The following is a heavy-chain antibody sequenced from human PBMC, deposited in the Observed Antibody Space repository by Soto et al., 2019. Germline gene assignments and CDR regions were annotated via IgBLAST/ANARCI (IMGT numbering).Heavy chain of an antibody. CDR1: GGTFSNHA. Sequence: GAAVKASCKASGGTFSNHAINWVRQAPGQGLEWMGRIIPIFSTTNYAQKFQGRVTFTADESTITAYMEVSSLKHDDTAVYYCAREVAADGTFREDVFDIWGQGTLVTVSS. CDR2: IIPIFSTT. J-gene: IGHJ3*02. D-gene: IGHD6-13*01. V-gene: IGHV1-69*01. CDR3: AREVAADGTFREDVFDI.